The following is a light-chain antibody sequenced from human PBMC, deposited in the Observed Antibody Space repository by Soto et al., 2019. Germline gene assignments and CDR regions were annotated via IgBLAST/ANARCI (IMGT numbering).Light chain of an antibody. CDR3: GADHGSGSNFVV. V-gene: IGLV9-49*01. Sequence: QAVVTQPPSASASLGASVTLTCTLSSGYSNYKVDWYQQRPGKGPRFVMRVGTGGIVGFKGDGIPDRFSVLGSGLNRYLTIKNIQEVDESDYHCGADHGSGSNFVVFGGGTKLTVL. CDR1: SGYSNYK. J-gene: IGLJ2*01. CDR2: VGTGGIVG.